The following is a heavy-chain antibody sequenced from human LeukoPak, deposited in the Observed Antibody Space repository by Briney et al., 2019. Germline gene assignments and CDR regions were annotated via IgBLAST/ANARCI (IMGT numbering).Heavy chain of an antibody. V-gene: IGHV3-30*04. Sequence: PGGSLRLSCAASGFTFSSYAMHWVRQAPGKGLEWVAVISYDGSNKYYADSVKGRFTISRDNSKNTLYLQMNSLRAEDTAVYYCARDNSKSQWSCDYWGQGTLVTVSS. CDR2: ISYDGSNK. CDR3: ARDNSKSQWSCDY. J-gene: IGHJ4*02. CDR1: GFTFSSYA. D-gene: IGHD4-23*01.